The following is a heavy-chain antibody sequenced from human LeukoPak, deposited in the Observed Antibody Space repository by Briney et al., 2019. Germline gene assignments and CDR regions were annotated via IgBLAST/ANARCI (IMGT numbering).Heavy chain of an antibody. Sequence: PGASVKVSCKASGYTFTSYGISWVRQAPGQGLEWMGWISAYNGNTDYAQKLQGRVTMTTDTSTSTAYMELRSLRSDDTAVYYCARDLSTIWFGELLADYWGQGTLVTVSS. CDR3: ARDLSTIWFGELLADY. CDR1: GYTFTSYG. D-gene: IGHD3-10*01. J-gene: IGHJ4*02. V-gene: IGHV1-18*01. CDR2: ISAYNGNT.